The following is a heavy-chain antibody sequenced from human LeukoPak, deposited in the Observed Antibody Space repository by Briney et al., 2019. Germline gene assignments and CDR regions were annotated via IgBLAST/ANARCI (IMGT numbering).Heavy chain of an antibody. Sequence: PSETLSLTCTVSGGSISSYYWSWIRQPPGKGLGWIGYIYYSGSTNYNPSLKSRVTIPVDTSKNQFSLKLSSVTAADTAVYYCARTRVFWSGYYFDYWGQGTLVTVSS. CDR2: IYYSGST. D-gene: IGHD3-3*01. CDR1: GGSISSYY. CDR3: ARTRVFWSGYYFDY. J-gene: IGHJ4*02. V-gene: IGHV4-59*01.